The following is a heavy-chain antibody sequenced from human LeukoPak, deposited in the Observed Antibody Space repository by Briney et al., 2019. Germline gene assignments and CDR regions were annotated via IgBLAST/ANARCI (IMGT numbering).Heavy chain of an antibody. Sequence: GRSLRLSCVASGFTFSSYAMHWVRQAPGKGLEWVAVISYDGSNKYYADSVKGRFTISRDNSKNMLYLQMNSLRAEDTAVYYCARDRVPAAMYGMDVWGQGTTVTVSS. CDR2: ISYDGSNK. V-gene: IGHV3-30-3*01. D-gene: IGHD2-2*01. CDR1: GFTFSSYA. J-gene: IGHJ6*02. CDR3: ARDRVPAAMYGMDV.